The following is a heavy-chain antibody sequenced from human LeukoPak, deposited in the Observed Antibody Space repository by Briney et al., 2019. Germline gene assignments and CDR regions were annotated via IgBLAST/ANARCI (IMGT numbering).Heavy chain of an antibody. CDR3: AREGGGPRWLDP. J-gene: IGHJ5*02. CDR2: INTSGTS. Sequence: RTSETPSLTCNVSGGSISSYYWSWIRQPAGKGLEWIGRINTSGTSNYNPSLRGRVTMSVDTSKNQFSLKLTSVTAADTAVYYCAREGGGPRWLDPWVQGTLVTVSS. CDR1: GGSISSYY. D-gene: IGHD6-25*01. V-gene: IGHV4-4*07.